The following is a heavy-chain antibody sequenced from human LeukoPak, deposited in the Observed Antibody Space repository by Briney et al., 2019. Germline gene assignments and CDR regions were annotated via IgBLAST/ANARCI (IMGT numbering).Heavy chain of an antibody. V-gene: IGHV4-34*01. D-gene: IGHD6-19*01. J-gene: IGHJ6*03. CDR2: INHSGST. CDR3: AREETSGKQWLVRPMDV. Sequence: KPSETLSLTCAVYGGSFSGYYWSWIRQPPGKGLEWIGEINHSGSTNYNPSLKSRVTISVDTSKNQFSLKLSSVTAADTAVYYCAREETSGKQWLVRPMDVWGKGTTVTVSS. CDR1: GGSFSGYY.